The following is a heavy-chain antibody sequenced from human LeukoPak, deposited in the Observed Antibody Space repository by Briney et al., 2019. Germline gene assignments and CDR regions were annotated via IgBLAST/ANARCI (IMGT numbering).Heavy chain of an antibody. CDR2: INPSGGNT. V-gene: IGHV1-46*01. Sequence: ASVKVSCKASGGTFSSYAISWVRQAPGQGLEWMGIINPSGGNTSYAQKFQGRVTMTRDTSTSTVYMELSSLRSEDRAVYYCASASRDGYSYFDYWGQGTLVTVSS. D-gene: IGHD5-24*01. CDR1: GGTFSSYA. CDR3: ASASRDGYSYFDY. J-gene: IGHJ4*02.